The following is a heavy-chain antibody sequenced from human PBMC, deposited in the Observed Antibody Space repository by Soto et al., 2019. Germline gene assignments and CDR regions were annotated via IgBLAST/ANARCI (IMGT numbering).Heavy chain of an antibody. CDR1: GFTFSSYE. CDR3: ARVGGLLLYYYGMDV. Sequence: GSLRLSCAASGFTFSSYEMNWLRQAPGKGLEWVSYISSSGSTIYYADSVKGRFTISRDNAKNSLYLQMNSLRAEDTAVYYCARVGGLLLYYYGMDVWGQGTTVTVSS. J-gene: IGHJ6*02. D-gene: IGHD3-16*01. CDR2: ISSSGSTI. V-gene: IGHV3-48*03.